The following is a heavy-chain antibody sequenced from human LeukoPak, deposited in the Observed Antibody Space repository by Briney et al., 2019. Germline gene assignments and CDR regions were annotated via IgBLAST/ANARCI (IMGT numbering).Heavy chain of an antibody. V-gene: IGHV3-30*02. D-gene: IGHD6-13*01. CDR1: GFTFRNYG. CDR2: KRYDGTNE. Sequence: GGSLRLSCVASGFTFRNYGMHWVRQAPGKGLEWVAFKRYDGTNEDYADSVKGRFTISRDNSKNTLYLQMNSLRAEDTAVYYCANTPPFPRGNIAAAGSSYWGQGTLVTVSS. CDR3: ANTPPFPRGNIAAAGSSY. J-gene: IGHJ4*02.